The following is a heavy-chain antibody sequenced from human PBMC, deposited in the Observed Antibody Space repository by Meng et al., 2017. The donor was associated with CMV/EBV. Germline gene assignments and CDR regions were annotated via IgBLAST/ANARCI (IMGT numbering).Heavy chain of an antibody. J-gene: IGHJ1*01. V-gene: IGHV1-69*10. CDR3: AREAIAAAGTLYFQH. Sequence: SVKVSCKASGGTFSSYAISWVRQAPGQGLEWMGGIIPILGIANYAQKFQGRVTITADKSTSTAYMELSSLRSEDTAVYYCAREAIAAAGTLYFQHWGQGTLVTVPQ. CDR2: IIPILGIA. CDR1: GGTFSSYA. D-gene: IGHD6-13*01.